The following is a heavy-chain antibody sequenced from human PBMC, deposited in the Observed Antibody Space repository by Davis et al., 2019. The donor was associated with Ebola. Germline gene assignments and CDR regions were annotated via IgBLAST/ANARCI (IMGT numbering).Heavy chain of an antibody. V-gene: IGHV3-74*01. CDR1: GFTFSSYW. Sequence: PGGSLRLSCAASGFTFSSYWMHWVRQVPGKGLVWVSRINSDGSSTSYADSVKGRFTISRDNAKNSLYLQMNSLSAEDTALYYCAKDHSSSGDYYYYGMDVWGQGTTVTVSS. CDR3: AKDHSSSGDYYYYGMDV. CDR2: INSDGSST. J-gene: IGHJ6*02. D-gene: IGHD6-6*01.